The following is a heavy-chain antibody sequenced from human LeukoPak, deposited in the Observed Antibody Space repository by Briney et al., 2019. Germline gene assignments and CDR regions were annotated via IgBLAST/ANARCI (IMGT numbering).Heavy chain of an antibody. J-gene: IGHJ6*03. CDR3: ARAGGYSYGYRGGYYYYMDV. CDR1: GGSISSGSYY. D-gene: IGHD5-18*01. CDR2: IYYSGST. V-gene: IGHV4-61*01. Sequence: SQTLSLTCTVSGGSISSGSYYWSWIRQPPGKGLEWIGYIYYSGSTNYNPSLKSRVTISVDTSKNQFSLKLSSVTAADTAVYYCARAGGYSYGYRGGYYYYMDVWGKGTTVTVSS.